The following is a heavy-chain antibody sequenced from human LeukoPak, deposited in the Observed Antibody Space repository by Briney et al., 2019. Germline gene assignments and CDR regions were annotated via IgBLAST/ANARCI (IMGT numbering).Heavy chain of an antibody. D-gene: IGHD2-15*01. CDR3: ARVIKGLHLRHYYYYYMDV. J-gene: IGHJ6*03. Sequence: SETLSLTCAVYGGSFSGYYWSWIRQPPGKGLEWLGEINHSGSTNYNPSLKSRVTISVDTSKNQFSLKLSSVIAADTAVYYCARVIKGLHLRHYYYYYMDVWGKGTTVTVSS. CDR1: GGSFSGYY. V-gene: IGHV4-34*01. CDR2: INHSGST.